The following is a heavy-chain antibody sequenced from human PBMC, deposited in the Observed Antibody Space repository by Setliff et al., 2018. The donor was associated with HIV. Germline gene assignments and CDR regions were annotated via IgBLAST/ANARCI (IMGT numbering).Heavy chain of an antibody. CDR2: IKQDESEE. CDR1: GITFGSNC. J-gene: IGHJ4*02. V-gene: IGHV3-7*03. Sequence: GGSLRLSCAASGITFGSNCMSWVRQVPGKGLEWVANIKQDESEEWYADSVKGRFTISRDNTKNSLYLQINSLSAEDTAVYYCAREAYRLPWIDNWGQGTLVTVSS. D-gene: IGHD1-1*01. CDR3: AREAYRLPWIDN.